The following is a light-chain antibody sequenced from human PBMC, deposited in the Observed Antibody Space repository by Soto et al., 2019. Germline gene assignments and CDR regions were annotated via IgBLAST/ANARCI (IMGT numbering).Light chain of an antibody. Sequence: DIQMTQSPSTLSASVGDRVTITCRASQSISSWLAWYQQKPGKAPKLLIYGASSLQSGVPSRFSGSGSGTEITRNLRRAQPEDFSTYFFQQDHSYTQTFGQGTKLEIK. J-gene: IGKJ2*01. CDR2: GAS. CDR3: QQDHSYTQT. V-gene: IGKV1-5*01. CDR1: QSISSW.